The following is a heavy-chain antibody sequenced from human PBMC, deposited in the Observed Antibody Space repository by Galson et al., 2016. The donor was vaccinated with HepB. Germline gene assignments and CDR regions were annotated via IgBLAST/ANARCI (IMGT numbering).Heavy chain of an antibody. CDR2: IIPMFDTA. Sequence: SVKVSCKASGGSFNTYAINWLRQAPGQGLEWMGGIIPMFDTAIYAQKFQGRVTITADKSTNTAYMDLSSLRSEDTAVYYCARDRADYYDSSGYSGAFDIWGHGTMVTVSS. CDR3: ARDRADYYDSSGYSGAFDI. V-gene: IGHV1-69*06. CDR1: GGSFNTYA. J-gene: IGHJ3*02. D-gene: IGHD3-22*01.